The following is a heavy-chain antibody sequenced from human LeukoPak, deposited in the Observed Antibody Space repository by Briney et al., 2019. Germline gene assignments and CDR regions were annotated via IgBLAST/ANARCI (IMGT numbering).Heavy chain of an antibody. J-gene: IGHJ5*02. CDR1: GDSVSSDSAA. Sequence: SQTLSLTCVISGDSVSSDSAAWNWIRQSPSRGLEWLGRTYYRSKWYNGYAVSVKSRITINPDTSKNQFSLQLSSVTAADTAVYYCARLLSSGVNWFDPWGQGTLVTVSS. CDR3: ARLLSSGVNWFDP. CDR2: TYYRSKWYN. D-gene: IGHD6-19*01. V-gene: IGHV6-1*01.